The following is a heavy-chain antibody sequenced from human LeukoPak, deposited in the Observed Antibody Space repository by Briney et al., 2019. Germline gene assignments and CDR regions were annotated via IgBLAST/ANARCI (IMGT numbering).Heavy chain of an antibody. Sequence: PGGSLRLSCAASGFSFSTYAMTWLRQAPGKGLEWVSSISSSSTYIYYADSVKGRFTISRDNAKNSLYLQMNSLRAEDTAVYYCARDLGKSGYDNFDYWGQGTLVTVSS. CDR1: GFSFSTYA. D-gene: IGHD5-12*01. CDR2: ISSSSTYI. V-gene: IGHV3-21*01. CDR3: ARDLGKSGYDNFDY. J-gene: IGHJ4*02.